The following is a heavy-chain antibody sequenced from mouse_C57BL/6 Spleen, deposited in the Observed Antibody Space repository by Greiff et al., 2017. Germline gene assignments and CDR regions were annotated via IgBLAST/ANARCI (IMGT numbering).Heavy chain of an antibody. CDR2: ISSGGDYI. CDR1: GFTFSSYA. D-gene: IGHD2-3*01. Sequence: DVQLVESGEGLVKPGGSLKLSCAASGFTFSSYAMSWVRQTPEKRLEWVAYISSGGDYIYYADTVKGRFTISRDNARNTLYLQMSSLKSEDTAMYYCTRDDDGYYFAYWGQGTLVTVSA. CDR3: TRDDDGYYFAY. J-gene: IGHJ3*01. V-gene: IGHV5-9-1*02.